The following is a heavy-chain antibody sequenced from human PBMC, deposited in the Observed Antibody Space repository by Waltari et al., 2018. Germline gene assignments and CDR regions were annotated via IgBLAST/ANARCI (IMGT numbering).Heavy chain of an antibody. V-gene: IGHV3-23*01. CDR3: AKPFYNWDDPLDS. Sequence: EVQLLESGGEFVQPGGALRLSCAISGFSFGSDAINWVRQAPGTGLEWVAAISVSDDTYYALSVNGRFTISRDTSRNTVYLHMHSLRAEDTAVYYCAKPFYNWDDPLDSWGQGTLVTVSS. CDR1: GFSFGSDA. J-gene: IGHJ4*02. D-gene: IGHD1-20*01. CDR2: ISVSDDT.